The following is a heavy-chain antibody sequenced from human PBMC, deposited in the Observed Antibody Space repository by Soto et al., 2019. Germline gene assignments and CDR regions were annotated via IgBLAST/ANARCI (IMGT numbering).Heavy chain of an antibody. CDR3: ARDALAGRYNWNWGADY. Sequence: QVQLVQSGAEVKKPGASVKVSCKASGYTFTSYGISWVRQAPGQGLEWMGWISAYNGNTNYAQKLQGRVTMTTDTATSTAYMELRSLRSDDTAVYYCARDALAGRYNWNWGADYWGQGTLVTVSS. CDR2: ISAYNGNT. D-gene: IGHD1-7*01. V-gene: IGHV1-18*04. J-gene: IGHJ4*02. CDR1: GYTFTSYG.